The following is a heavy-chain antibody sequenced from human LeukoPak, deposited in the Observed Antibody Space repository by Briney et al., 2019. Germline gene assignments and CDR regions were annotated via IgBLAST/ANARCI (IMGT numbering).Heavy chain of an antibody. CDR1: GGSISSGGYY. CDR2: IYYSGST. V-gene: IGHV4-61*08. Sequence: SETLSLTCAVSGGSISSGGYYWSWIRQPPGKGLEWIGYIYYSGSTNYNPSLKSRVTISVDTSKNQFSLKLSSVTAADTAVYYCARDGQQQLVEVWGQGTLVTVSS. J-gene: IGHJ4*02. D-gene: IGHD6-13*01. CDR3: ARDGQQQLVEV.